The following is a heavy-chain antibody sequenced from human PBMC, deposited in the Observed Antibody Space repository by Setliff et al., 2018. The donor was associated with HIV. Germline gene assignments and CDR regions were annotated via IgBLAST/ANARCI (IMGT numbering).Heavy chain of an antibody. CDR2: IYYSGTT. CDR1: GGSFSSYY. CDR3: ARRAVPSLGGWYKEDWFDP. D-gene: IGHD6-19*01. Sequence: SETLSLTCAVYGGSFSSYYWGWIRQPPGKGLEWIGSIYYSGTTYYNPSLKSRVTISIDTSKNHLSLKLTSVTAADTALYYCARRAVPSLGGWYKEDWFDPWGQGILVTVSS. J-gene: IGHJ5*02. V-gene: IGHV4-39*02.